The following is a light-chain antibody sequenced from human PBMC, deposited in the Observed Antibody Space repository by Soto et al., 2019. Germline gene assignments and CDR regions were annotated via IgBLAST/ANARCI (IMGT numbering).Light chain of an antibody. CDR1: QSLLQSDGNTY. J-gene: IGKJ1*01. CDR3: MQALRTQWT. Sequence: EIAMTQSPLTLPVTPGEPASISRKSSQSLLQSDGNTYLYWYLQKQGQSPQLXIYLGSNRESGVPGRFRGSGAGTDCTRKISRVEAEDVGVYYCMQALRTQWTFGQGTKVDIK. V-gene: IGKV2-28*01. CDR2: LGS.